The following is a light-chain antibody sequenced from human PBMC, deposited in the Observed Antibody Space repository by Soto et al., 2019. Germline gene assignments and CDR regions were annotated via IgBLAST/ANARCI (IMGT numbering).Light chain of an antibody. CDR1: QDISNY. CDR2: DAS. Sequence: DIQMTQSPSSLSASVGDRVTITCQASQDISNYLNWYQQKPGKAPKLLIYDASNLETGVPPRFSGSGAGTDFTFTISNLQPEDIATYYCQQYANLPPFTFGQGTKL. CDR3: QQYANLPPFT. V-gene: IGKV1-33*01. J-gene: IGKJ2*01.